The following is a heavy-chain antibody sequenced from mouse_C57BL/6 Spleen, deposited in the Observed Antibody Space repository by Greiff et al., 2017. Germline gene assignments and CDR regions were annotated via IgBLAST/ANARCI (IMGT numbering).Heavy chain of an antibody. CDR2: ISDGGSYT. D-gene: IGHD2-1*01. CDR3: SRDNDYGNFFDY. CDR1: GFTFSSYA. J-gene: IGHJ2*01. Sequence: EVKLMESGGGLVKPGGSLTLSCAASGFTFSSYAMSWVRQTPEKRLEWVATISDGGSYTSYPANVKGRFTLSRDNAKNNLYLQMSHLKSEDTAMYYCSRDNDYGNFFDYWGQGTTLTVSS. V-gene: IGHV5-4*01.